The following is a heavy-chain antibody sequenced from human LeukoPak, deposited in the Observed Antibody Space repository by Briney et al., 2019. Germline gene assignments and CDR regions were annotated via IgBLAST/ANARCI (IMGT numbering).Heavy chain of an antibody. Sequence: SETLSLACTASGGSISSYYWSWIRQSPGKGLEWIGYTYDSGSNNYNPSLKSRVTMSVARSKNQFSLKLRSVTAADTAMYYCARDRGGQRTFDIWGQGAMVTVSS. J-gene: IGHJ3*02. CDR1: GGSISSYY. CDR2: TYDSGSN. V-gene: IGHV4-59*01. D-gene: IGHD3-10*01. CDR3: ARDRGGQRTFDI.